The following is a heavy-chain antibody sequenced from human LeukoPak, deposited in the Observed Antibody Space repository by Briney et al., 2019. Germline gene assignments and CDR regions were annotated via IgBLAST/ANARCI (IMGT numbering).Heavy chain of an antibody. CDR1: GYSISSGYY. J-gene: IGHJ4*02. V-gene: IGHV4-38-2*02. D-gene: IGHD6-13*01. Sequence: SETLSLTCTVSGYSISSGYYWGWIRQPPGKGLEWIGSIYHSGSTYYNPSLKSRVTISVDTSKNQSSLKLSSVTAADTAVYYCARGGIAAQIDYWGQGTLVTVSS. CDR3: ARGGIAAQIDY. CDR2: IYHSGST.